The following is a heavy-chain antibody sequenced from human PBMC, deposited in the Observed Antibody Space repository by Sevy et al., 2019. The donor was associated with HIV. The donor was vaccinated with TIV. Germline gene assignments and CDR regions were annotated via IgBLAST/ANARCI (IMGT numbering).Heavy chain of an antibody. CDR3: ARGCAYSVY. V-gene: IGHV3-23*01. CDR2: ITISGDST. J-gene: IGHJ4*02. CDR1: GFTLSTYA. Sequence: GGSLRLSCVASGFTLSTYAMTWVRQAPRKGLEWVSVITISGDSTYYADSVKGRFTISGDNSKNTVYLQMNSLRAEDTAIYYCARGCAYSVYWGQGTLVTVSS. D-gene: IGHD2-15*01.